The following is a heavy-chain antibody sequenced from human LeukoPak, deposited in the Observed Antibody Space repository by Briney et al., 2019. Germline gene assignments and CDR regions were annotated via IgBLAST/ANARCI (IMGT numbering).Heavy chain of an antibody. D-gene: IGHD3-22*01. V-gene: IGHV4-34*01. J-gene: IGHJ4*02. CDR1: GGSFSGYY. CDR2: INHSGST. CDR3: EREGNYYDSSGYHFDY. Sequence: SETLSLTCAVYGGSFSGYYWSWIRQPPGKGLEWIGEINHSGSTNYNPSLKSRVTISVDTSKNQFSLKLSSVTAADTAVYYCEREGNYYDSSGYHFDYWGQGTLVTVSS.